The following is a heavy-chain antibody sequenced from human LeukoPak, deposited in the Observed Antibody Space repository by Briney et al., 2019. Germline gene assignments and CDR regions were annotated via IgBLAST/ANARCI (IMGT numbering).Heavy chain of an antibody. J-gene: IGHJ4*01. Sequence: PGGSLRLSCTASGFTFRKYLMHWVRQVPGKGLVWVSRTNSDGSGTYYADSVKGRFTISRDNSKNTLYLQMNSLRAEDTAVYYCAXAXXGXXXXXLNWXXGTLVTVS. D-gene: IGHD1-26*01. CDR2: TNSDGSGT. CDR1: GFTFRKYL. CDR3: AXAXXGXXXXXLN. V-gene: IGHV3-74*01.